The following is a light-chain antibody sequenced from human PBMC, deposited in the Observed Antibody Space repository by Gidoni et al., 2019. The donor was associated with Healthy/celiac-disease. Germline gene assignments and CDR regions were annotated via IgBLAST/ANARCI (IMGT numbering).Light chain of an antibody. J-gene: IGKJ2*01. V-gene: IGKV1-8*01. CDR2: AAS. CDR3: QQYYSYPPRYT. CDR1: QGISSY. Sequence: AIRMTQSPSSFSASTGDRVTITCRASQGISSYLAWYQQKPGKAPKLLIYAASTLQSGVPSRFSGSGSGTDFTRTISCLQSEDFATYYCQQYYSYPPRYTFGQGTKLEIK.